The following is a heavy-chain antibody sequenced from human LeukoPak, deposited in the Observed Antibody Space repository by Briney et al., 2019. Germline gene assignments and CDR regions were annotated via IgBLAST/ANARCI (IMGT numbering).Heavy chain of an antibody. V-gene: IGHV3-53*01. Sequence: GGSLRLSCAASGFTVSSDYMSWVRQAPGKGLEWVSAIYSGGSTYYADSVKGRFTISRDNSKNTLYLQMNSLRAEHTAVYYCARQNSGWYFDYWGQGTLVTVSS. CDR2: IYSGGST. D-gene: IGHD6-19*01. J-gene: IGHJ4*02. CDR3: ARQNSGWYFDY. CDR1: GFTVSSDY.